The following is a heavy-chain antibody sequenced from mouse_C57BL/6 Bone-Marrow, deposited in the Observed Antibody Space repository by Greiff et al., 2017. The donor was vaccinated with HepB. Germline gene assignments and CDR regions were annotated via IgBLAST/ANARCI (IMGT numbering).Heavy chain of an antibody. CDR3: ARVARYFWYFDV. CDR1: GYTFTSYW. J-gene: IGHJ1*03. Sequence: QVQLQQPGAELVMPGASVKLSCKASGYTFTSYWMHWVKQRPGQGLEWIGEIDPSDSYTNYNQKFKGKSTLTVDKSSSTAYMQLSSLTSEDSAVYYCARVARYFWYFDVLSTEATVTVFS. CDR2: IDPSDSYT. V-gene: IGHV1-69*01. D-gene: IGHD2-12*01.